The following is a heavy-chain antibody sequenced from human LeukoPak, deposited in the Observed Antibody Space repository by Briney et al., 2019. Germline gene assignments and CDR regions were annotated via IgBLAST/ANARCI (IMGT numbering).Heavy chain of an antibody. J-gene: IGHJ4*02. CDR3: ARTYYYDTVLLDY. D-gene: IGHD3-22*01. Sequence: GGSLRLSCAASGFTFSNYNMNWVRQAPGKGLEWVSSISSSSSYISYADSMKGRFTISRDNAKNSLYLQMNSLRAEDTAVYYCARTYYYDTVLLDYWGQGTLVTVSS. CDR2: ISSSSSYI. CDR1: GFTFSNYN. V-gene: IGHV3-21*01.